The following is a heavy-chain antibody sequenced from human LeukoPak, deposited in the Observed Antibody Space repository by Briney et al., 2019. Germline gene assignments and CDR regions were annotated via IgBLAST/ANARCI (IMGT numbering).Heavy chain of an antibody. D-gene: IGHD2-21*02. CDR1: GFTVSSKY. J-gene: IGHJ4*02. CDR3: ATSRTDCDLDY. Sequence: PGGSLRLSCAASGFTVSSKYMSWVRQAPGKGLEWVSVIFSGGTTFYADSVKGRFTISRDNSENTLYLQMNSLRAEDTAVYYCATSRTDCDLDYWGQGTLVTVSS. CDR2: IFSGGTT. V-gene: IGHV3-66*01.